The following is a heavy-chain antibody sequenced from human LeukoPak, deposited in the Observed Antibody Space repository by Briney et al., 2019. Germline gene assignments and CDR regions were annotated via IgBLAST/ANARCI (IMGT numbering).Heavy chain of an antibody. CDR2: ISSSSSYI. D-gene: IGHD3-9*01. Sequence: GGSLRLSCAASGFTFSSYSMNWVRQAPGKGLEWVSSISSSSSYIYYADSVKGRFTISRDNAKNSLYLQMNSLRAEDTAVYYCARVLAGLRSDPWGQGTLVTVSS. CDR3: ARVLAGLRSDP. CDR1: GFTFSSYS. V-gene: IGHV3-21*01. J-gene: IGHJ5*02.